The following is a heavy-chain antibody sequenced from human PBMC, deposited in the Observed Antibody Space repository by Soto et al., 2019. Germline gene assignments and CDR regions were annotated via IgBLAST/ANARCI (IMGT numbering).Heavy chain of an antibody. CDR2: INPNSGGT. J-gene: IGHJ3*02. Sequence: ASVKVSCTASGYTFTGYYMHWVRQAPGQGLEWMGWINPNSGGTNYAQKFQGWVTMTRDTSISTAYMELSRLRSDDTAVYYCARETIAVAGTFGGIDAFDIWGQGTMVTVSS. D-gene: IGHD6-19*01. CDR1: GYTFTGYY. CDR3: ARETIAVAGTFGGIDAFDI. V-gene: IGHV1-2*04.